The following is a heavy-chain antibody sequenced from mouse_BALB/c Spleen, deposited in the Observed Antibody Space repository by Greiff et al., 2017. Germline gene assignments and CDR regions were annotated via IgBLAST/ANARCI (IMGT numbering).Heavy chain of an antibody. CDR2: ISYSGST. J-gene: IGHJ4*01. D-gene: IGHD2-14*01. CDR3: ARGGRYDVGAMDY. V-gene: IGHV3-2*02. Sequence: EVKLQESGPGLVKPSQSLSLTCTVTGYSITSDYAWNWIRQFPGNKLEWMGYISYSGSTSYNPSLKSRISITRDTSKNQFFLQLNSVTTEDTATYYCARGGRYDVGAMDYWGQGTSVTVSS. CDR1: GYSITSDYA.